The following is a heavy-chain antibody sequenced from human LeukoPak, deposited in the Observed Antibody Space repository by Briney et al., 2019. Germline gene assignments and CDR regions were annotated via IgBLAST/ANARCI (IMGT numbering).Heavy chain of an antibody. J-gene: IGHJ4*02. CDR3: ARETRIAVAGFDY. CDR2: INPNSGGT. V-gene: IGHV1-2*02. CDR1: GYTFTGYY. Sequence: ASVKVSCKASGYTFTGYYMHWVRQAPGQGLEWMGWINPNSGGTNYAQKFQGRVTMTRDTSISTAYMELSRLRSDDTAVYYCARETRIAVAGFDYWGQGTLVTVSS. D-gene: IGHD6-19*01.